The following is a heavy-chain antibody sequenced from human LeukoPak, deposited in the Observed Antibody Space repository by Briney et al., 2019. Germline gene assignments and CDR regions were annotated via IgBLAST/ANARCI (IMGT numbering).Heavy chain of an antibody. CDR2: IYYSGST. CDR3: ARAVRYFDWLPSNYFDY. D-gene: IGHD3-9*01. CDR1: GGSISSSSYY. J-gene: IGHJ4*02. V-gene: IGHV4-39*07. Sequence: SETLSLTCTVSGGSISSSSYYWGWIRQPPGKGLEWIGSIYYSGSTYYNPSLKSRVTISVDTSKNQFSLKLSSVTAADTAVYYCARAVRYFDWLPSNYFDYWGQGTLVTVSS.